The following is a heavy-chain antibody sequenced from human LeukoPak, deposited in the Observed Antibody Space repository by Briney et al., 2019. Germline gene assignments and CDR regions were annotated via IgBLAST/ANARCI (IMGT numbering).Heavy chain of an antibody. J-gene: IGHJ4*02. D-gene: IGHD6-13*01. CDR3: ARGSAGGAAAGRRYFDY. V-gene: IGHV1-8*03. CDR1: GYTFTSYD. Sequence: GASVKVSCKASGYTFTSYDINWVRQATGQGLEWMGWMNPNSGNTGYAQKFQGRVTITRNTSISTAYMELSSLRSEDTAVYYCARGSAGGAAAGRRYFDYWGQGTLVTVSS. CDR2: MNPNSGNT.